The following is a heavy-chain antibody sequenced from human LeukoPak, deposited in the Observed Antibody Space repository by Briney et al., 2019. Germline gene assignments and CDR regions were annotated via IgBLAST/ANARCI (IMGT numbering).Heavy chain of an antibody. D-gene: IGHD3-10*01. CDR2: IYYSGST. Sequence: SETLSLTCTVSGGSVSSGSYYWSWIRQPPGKGLERIGYIYYSGSTNYNPSLKSRVTISVDTSKNQFSLKLSSVTAADTAVYCCARAPLLWFGELMALGYFDYWGQGTLVTVSS. V-gene: IGHV4-61*01. CDR3: ARAPLLWFGELMALGYFDY. CDR1: GGSVSSGSYY. J-gene: IGHJ4*02.